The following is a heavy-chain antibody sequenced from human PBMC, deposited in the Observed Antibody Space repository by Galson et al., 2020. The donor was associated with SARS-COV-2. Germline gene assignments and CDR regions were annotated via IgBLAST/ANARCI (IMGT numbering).Heavy chain of an antibody. CDR2: INTNTGNP. V-gene: IGHV7-4-1*02. CDR1: GYTFTSYA. J-gene: IGHJ4*02. Sequence: ASVKVSCKASGYTFTSYAMNWVRQAPGQGLEWMGWINTNTGNPTYAQGFTGRFVFSLDTSVSTAYLQISSLKAEDTAVYYCARRLEDYYYDSKTSPLLDYWGQGTLVTVSS. D-gene: IGHD3-22*01. CDR3: ARRLEDYYYDSKTSPLLDY.